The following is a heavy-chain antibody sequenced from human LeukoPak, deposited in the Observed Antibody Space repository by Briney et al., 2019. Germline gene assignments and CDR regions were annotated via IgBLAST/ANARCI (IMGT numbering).Heavy chain of an antibody. CDR3: ARLSATPSYYYGMDV. V-gene: IGHV4-30-2*01. CDR1: GGSISSGGYS. D-gene: IGHD2-2*01. CDR2: IYHSGST. Sequence: SETQSLTCAVSGGSISSGGYSWSWIRQPPGKGLEWIGYIYHSGSTYYNPSLKSRVTISVDRSKNQFSLKLSSVTAADTAVYYCARLSATPSYYYGMDVWGQGTTVTVSS. J-gene: IGHJ6*02.